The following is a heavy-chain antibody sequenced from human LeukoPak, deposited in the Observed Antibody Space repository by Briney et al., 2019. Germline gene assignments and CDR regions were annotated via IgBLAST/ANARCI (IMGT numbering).Heavy chain of an antibody. CDR2: IYYSGST. V-gene: IGHV4-59*01. D-gene: IGHD6-6*01. Sequence: PSETLSLTCTVSGDSISSDYWSWIRQPPGKGLEWIGYIYYSGSTNYNPSLKSRVTISLDRSKNQFSLKLTSVTAADTAVYYCARDDSSSSYWGQGTLVTVSS. CDR3: ARDDSSSSY. J-gene: IGHJ4*02. CDR1: GDSISSDY.